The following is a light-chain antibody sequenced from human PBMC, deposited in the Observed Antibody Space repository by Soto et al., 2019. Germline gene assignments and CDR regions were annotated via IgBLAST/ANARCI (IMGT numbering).Light chain of an antibody. CDR1: SSNIGAGYD. J-gene: IGLJ1*01. V-gene: IGLV1-40*01. Sequence: QSVLTQPPSVSGAPGQRVTISCTGSSSNIGAGYDVHWYQQLPGTAPKLLIYGNSNRPSGVPDRFSGSKSGTSASLAITGLQAEDEVDYYCQSYDSSLSEVFGTGTKLTVL. CDR3: QSYDSSLSEV. CDR2: GNS.